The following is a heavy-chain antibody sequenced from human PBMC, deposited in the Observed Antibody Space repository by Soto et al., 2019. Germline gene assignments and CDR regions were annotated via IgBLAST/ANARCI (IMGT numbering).Heavy chain of an antibody. D-gene: IGHD2-21*02. Sequence: QVQLQESGPGLVKPSQTLSLTCTVSGGSISSGDYYWSWIRQPPGKGLEWIGYIYYSGSTYYNPSLKSRVTISGDTSKNQFSLKLSSVAAADTAVYYCARAGVYCGGYCYYFDYWGQGTLVTVSS. CDR3: ARAGVYCGGYCYYFDY. J-gene: IGHJ4*02. CDR2: IYYSGST. V-gene: IGHV4-30-4*01. CDR1: GGSISSGDYY.